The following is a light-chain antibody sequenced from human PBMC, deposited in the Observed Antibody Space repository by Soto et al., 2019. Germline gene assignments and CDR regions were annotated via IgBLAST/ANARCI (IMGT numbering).Light chain of an antibody. CDR2: VAS. V-gene: IGKV1-39*01. CDR3: QQSYGTTIT. CDR1: QSISRY. J-gene: IGKJ5*01. Sequence: DIQMTQSPSSQSASVGDRVTITCRASQSISRYLNWYQQKPGKAPNLLIYVASSLQSEVPSRFSGSGSGTDGTITITSLQTEDGATYYCQQSYGTTITFGQGTRLEIK.